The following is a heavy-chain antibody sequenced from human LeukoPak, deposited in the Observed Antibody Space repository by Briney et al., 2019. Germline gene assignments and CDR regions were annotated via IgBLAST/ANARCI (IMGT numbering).Heavy chain of an antibody. Sequence: PSETLSLTCTVSGDSISSGAYYWSWIRQPAGKGLEWIGRIYTSGSTNYNPSLKSRVTMSVDTSKNQFSLKLSSVTAADTAVYYCARDRIAARRGVDWFDPWGQGTLVTVSS. CDR1: GDSISSGAYY. D-gene: IGHD6-6*01. CDR2: IYTSGST. J-gene: IGHJ5*02. CDR3: ARDRIAARRGVDWFDP. V-gene: IGHV4-61*02.